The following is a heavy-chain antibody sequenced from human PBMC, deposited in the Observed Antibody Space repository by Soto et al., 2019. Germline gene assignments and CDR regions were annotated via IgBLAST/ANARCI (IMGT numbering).Heavy chain of an antibody. CDR1: GFTLSNFP. V-gene: IGHV3-48*01. CDR2: ISRSGSAT. D-gene: IGHD6-19*01. J-gene: IGHJ4*02. Sequence: VSGGGLVQPGGSLRLSCEASGFTLSNFPMSWVRQAPGKGLEWVSHISRSGSATYYADSVKGRFTISRDKAKNSLNLHMNSLRVEDKAVYYCTTDYGSGWSFDFWGQGTLVSVSS. CDR3: TTDYGSGWSFDF.